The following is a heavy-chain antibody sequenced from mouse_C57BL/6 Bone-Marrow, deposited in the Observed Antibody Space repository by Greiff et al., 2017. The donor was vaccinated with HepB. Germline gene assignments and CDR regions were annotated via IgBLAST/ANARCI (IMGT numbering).Heavy chain of an antibody. CDR3: TSYDVYYGYYAMDY. Sequence: EVQLQQSGTVLARPGASVKMSCKTSGYTFTSYWMHWVKQRPGQGLEWIGAIYPGNSGTSYNQKFKGKAKLTAVTSASTAYMELSSLTNEESAVYYCTSYDVYYGYYAMDYWGQGTSVTVSS. J-gene: IGHJ4*01. D-gene: IGHD2-3*01. CDR2: IYPGNSGT. V-gene: IGHV1-5*01. CDR1: GYTFTSYW.